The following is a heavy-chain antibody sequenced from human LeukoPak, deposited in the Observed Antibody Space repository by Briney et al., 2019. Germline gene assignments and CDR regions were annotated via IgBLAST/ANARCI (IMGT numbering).Heavy chain of an antibody. CDR2: INTDGDIT. CDR3: ARVWASTGDLNY. CDR1: GFTFSSYW. Sequence: GGSLRLSCAASGFTFSSYWMHWVRQAPGKGLVWVSRINTDGDITTYADSVKGRFTVSRDNAKNTVYLQMNSLRGEDTAVYYCARVWASTGDLNYWGQGTLVTVSS. V-gene: IGHV3-74*01. J-gene: IGHJ4*02. D-gene: IGHD7-27*01.